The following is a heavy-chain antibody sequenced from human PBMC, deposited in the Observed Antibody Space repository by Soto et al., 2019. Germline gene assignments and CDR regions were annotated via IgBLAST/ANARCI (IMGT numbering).Heavy chain of an antibody. Sequence: EVQLVESGGGLVKPGGSLRLSCAASGFTFSNAWMSWVRQAPGKGLEWVGRIKSKTDGGTTDYAAPVKGRFTISRDDSKNTLYLQMNSLKTEDTAVYYCTTSFDYGNYQPGPATYLGVRLLDYWGQGTLVTVSS. CDR1: GFTFSNAW. J-gene: IGHJ4*02. CDR2: IKSKTDGGTT. V-gene: IGHV3-15*01. CDR3: TTSFDYGNYQPGPATYLGVRLLDY. D-gene: IGHD4-17*01.